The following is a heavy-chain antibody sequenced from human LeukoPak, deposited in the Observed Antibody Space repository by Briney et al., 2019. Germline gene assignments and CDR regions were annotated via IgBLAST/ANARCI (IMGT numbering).Heavy chain of an antibody. V-gene: IGHV3-23*01. CDR3: AKDPDSSGWYNTNYFDY. CDR1: GFTFSSYA. J-gene: IGHJ4*02. CDR2: IRGSGGST. Sequence: HPGGSLRLSCAASGFTFSSYAMSWVRQAPGKGREWVSAIRGSGGSTYYADSVKGRFTISRDNSKNTLYLQMNSLRAEDTAVYYCAKDPDSSGWYNTNYFDYWGQGTLVTVSS. D-gene: IGHD6-19*01.